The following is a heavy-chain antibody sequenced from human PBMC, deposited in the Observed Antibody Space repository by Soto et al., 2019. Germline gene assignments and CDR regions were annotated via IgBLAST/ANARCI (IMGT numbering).Heavy chain of an antibody. CDR1: GFTFSSYA. V-gene: IGHV3-30-3*01. CDR2: MSPNGNNQ. Sequence: GGSLRLSCAASGFTFSSYAMSWVRQAPGKGLEWVAVMSPNGNNQYYADSVKGRFTISRDTSKSTLYLQMTSLRPGDTAVYYCATGANFYYDTSRYWGQGTLVTVSS. CDR3: ATGANFYYDTSRY. J-gene: IGHJ4*02. D-gene: IGHD3-22*01.